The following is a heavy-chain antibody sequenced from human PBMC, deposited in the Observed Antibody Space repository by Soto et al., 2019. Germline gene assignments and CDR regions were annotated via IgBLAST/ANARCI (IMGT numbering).Heavy chain of an antibody. J-gene: IGHJ6*02. CDR2: VYYSGST. D-gene: IGHD3-10*01. V-gene: IGHV4-59*01. CDR3: AREIWEYYCSGGLHINGMDV. CDR1: GGSISSYH. Sequence: GTLSLTGTVSGGSISSYHWSWILQPPGKGLEWIGYVYYSGSTNYTPSLKSRVTISVETSKNQFSLKLSSVTAADTAVYYCAREIWEYYCSGGLHINGMDVWGQGTAVTVSS.